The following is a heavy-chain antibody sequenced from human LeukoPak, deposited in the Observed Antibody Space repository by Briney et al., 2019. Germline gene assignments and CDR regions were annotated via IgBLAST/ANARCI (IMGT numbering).Heavy chain of an antibody. D-gene: IGHD2-8*01. J-gene: IGHJ4*02. Sequence: ASVKVSCKASGGTFSSYAISWVREAPVQGLEWMGGIIPIFGTANYAQKFQGRVTITADESTSTAYMELSSLRSEDTAVYYCAREGVTAASDYWGQGTLVTVSS. CDR1: GGTFSSYA. V-gene: IGHV1-69*13. CDR3: AREGVTAASDY. CDR2: IIPIFGTA.